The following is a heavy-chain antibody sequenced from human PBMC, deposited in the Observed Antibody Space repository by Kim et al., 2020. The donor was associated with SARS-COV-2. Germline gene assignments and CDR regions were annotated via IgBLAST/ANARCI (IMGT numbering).Heavy chain of an antibody. J-gene: IGHJ4*02. Sequence: GGSPRLSCAASGFTFNSYSMNWVRQAPGKGLEWVSYISSSSSTVYYADSVKGRFTISRDNAKNSLYLQMNSLRDEDTAVYYCARCSPRGDSSGWFHFDYWGQGTLVTVSS. CDR2: ISSSSSTV. V-gene: IGHV3-48*02. CDR3: ARCSPRGDSSGWFHFDY. D-gene: IGHD6-19*01. CDR1: GFTFNSYS.